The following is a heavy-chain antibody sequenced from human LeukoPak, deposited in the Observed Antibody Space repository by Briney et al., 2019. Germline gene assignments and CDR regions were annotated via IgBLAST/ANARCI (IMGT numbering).Heavy chain of an antibody. Sequence: SETLSLTCTVSGGSISSSSYYWGWIRQPPGKGLEWIGSIYYSGSTYYNPSLKSRVTISVDTSKNHFSLKLSSVTAADTAVYYCARHGPGYTGGLQGWGQGTLVTVSS. CDR1: GGSISSSSYY. CDR3: ARHGPGYTGGLQG. CDR2: IYYSGST. D-gene: IGHD6-19*01. V-gene: IGHV4-39*01. J-gene: IGHJ4*02.